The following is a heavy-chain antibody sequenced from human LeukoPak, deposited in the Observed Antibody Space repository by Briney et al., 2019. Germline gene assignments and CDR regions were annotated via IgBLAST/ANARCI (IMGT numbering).Heavy chain of an antibody. D-gene: IGHD3-16*01. CDR1: GGSISSYY. V-gene: IGHV4-4*07. CDR3: ARDYASPVWFDP. J-gene: IGHJ5*02. CDR2: IYTSGST. Sequence: SETLSLTCTVSGGSISSYYWSLIRQPAGKGLEWIGRIYTSGSTNYNPSLKSRVTMSVDTSKNQFSLKLSSMTAADTAVYYCARDYASPVWFDPWGQGTLVTVSS.